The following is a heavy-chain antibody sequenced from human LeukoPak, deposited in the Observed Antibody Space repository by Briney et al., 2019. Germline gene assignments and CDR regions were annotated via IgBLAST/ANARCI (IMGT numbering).Heavy chain of an antibody. CDR2: IKRKTDGGTT. D-gene: IGHD3-22*01. CDR3: IPPKHSYDSSGYLGY. CDR1: GFAFTNAW. V-gene: IGHV3-15*01. Sequence: GGSLRLSCAASGFAFTNAWMSWIRQAPGKGLEWVARIKRKTDGGTTDYAAPVKGRFTISRDDSQNTVYLQMNSLKTEDTAVYYCIPPKHSYDSSGYLGYWGQGTLVTVSS. J-gene: IGHJ4*02.